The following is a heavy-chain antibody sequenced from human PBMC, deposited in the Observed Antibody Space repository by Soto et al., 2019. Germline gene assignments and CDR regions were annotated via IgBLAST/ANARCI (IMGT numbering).Heavy chain of an antibody. Sequence: QVQLQESGPGLVKPSQTLSLTCTVSGGSISSGGYYWSWIRQHPGKGLEWIGYIYYSGSTYYNPSLKSRVTISVDTSKNQFSMKLSSVTAADTAGYYCARAGAAADDFDYWGQGTLVTVSS. CDR3: ARAGAAADDFDY. CDR2: IYYSGST. D-gene: IGHD6-13*01. J-gene: IGHJ4*02. CDR1: GGSISSGGYY. V-gene: IGHV4-31*03.